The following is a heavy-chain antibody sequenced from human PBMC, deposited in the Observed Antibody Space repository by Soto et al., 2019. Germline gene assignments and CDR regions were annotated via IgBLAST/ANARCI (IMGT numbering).Heavy chain of an antibody. Sequence: PSETLSLTCAVYGGSFSGYYWSWIRQPPGKGLEWIGEINHSGSTNYNPSLKSRVTISVDTSKNQFSLKLSSVTAADTAVYYCARGRGYCSSTSCYMPSSYYYYYGMDVWGQGTTVTVS. CDR1: GGSFSGYY. J-gene: IGHJ6*02. CDR3: ARGRGYCSSTSCYMPSSYYYYYGMDV. D-gene: IGHD2-2*02. V-gene: IGHV4-34*01. CDR2: INHSGST.